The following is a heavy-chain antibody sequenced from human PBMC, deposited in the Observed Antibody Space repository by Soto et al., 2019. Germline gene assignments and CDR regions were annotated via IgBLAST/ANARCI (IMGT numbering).Heavy chain of an antibody. CDR1: GGSVSRGSYY. Sequence: SETLSLTCTVSGGSVSRGSYYWSWIRQPPGKGLEWIGFIYFSGSTNYNTSLKSRVTISVDTSKNQFSLNLNSMTAADTALYYCARSFSSSYYFDYWGQGALVTVS. V-gene: IGHV4-61*01. CDR2: IYFSGST. J-gene: IGHJ4*02. CDR3: ARSFSSSYYFDY. D-gene: IGHD6-13*01.